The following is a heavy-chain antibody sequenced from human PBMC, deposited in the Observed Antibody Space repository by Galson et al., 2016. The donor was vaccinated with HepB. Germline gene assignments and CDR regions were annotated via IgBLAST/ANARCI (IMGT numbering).Heavy chain of an antibody. CDR2: ISGYNGNT. V-gene: IGHV1-18*01. CDR1: GYIFTNYG. D-gene: IGHD6-19*01. Sequence: SVKVSCKASGYIFTNYGINWVRQAPGQGLEWMGWISGYNGNTNYAQNVQGRVTISTDTSTNTAYMELRSLRSDDTALYYCARGWRTAEPGDWFDPWGQGTLVTVSS. CDR3: ARGWRTAEPGDWFDP. J-gene: IGHJ5*02.